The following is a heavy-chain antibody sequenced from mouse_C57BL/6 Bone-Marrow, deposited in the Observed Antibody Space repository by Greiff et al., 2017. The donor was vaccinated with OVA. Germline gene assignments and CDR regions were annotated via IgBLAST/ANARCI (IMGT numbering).Heavy chain of an antibody. Sequence: QVQLQQPGAELVKPGASVKMSCKASGYTFTSYWITWVKQRPGQGLEWIGDIYPGSGSTNYNEKFKSKATLTVDTSSSTAYMQLSSLTSEDSAVYFWARRGGYYGRSLYAMDYWGQGTSVTVSA. J-gene: IGHJ4*01. CDR1: GYTFTSYW. CDR3: ARRGGYYGRSLYAMDY. CDR2: IYPGSGST. D-gene: IGHD1-1*01. V-gene: IGHV1-55*01.